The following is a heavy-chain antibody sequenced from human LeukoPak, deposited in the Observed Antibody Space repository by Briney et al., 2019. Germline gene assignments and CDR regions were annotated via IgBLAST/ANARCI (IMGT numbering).Heavy chain of an antibody. CDR1: GGSISSGSYY. D-gene: IGHD5-18*01. V-gene: IGHV4-39*07. CDR3: ARDLYSYGLDY. Sequence: SETLSLTCTVSGGSISSGSYYWGWIRQPPGKGLEWIGSIYYSGSTYYNPSLKSRVTISVDTSKNQFSLKLSSVTAADTAVYYCARDLYSYGLDYWGQGTLVTVSS. J-gene: IGHJ4*02. CDR2: IYYSGST.